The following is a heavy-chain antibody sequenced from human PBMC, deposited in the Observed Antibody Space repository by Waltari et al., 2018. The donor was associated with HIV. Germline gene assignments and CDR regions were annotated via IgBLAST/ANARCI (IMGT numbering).Heavy chain of an antibody. CDR2: IFSNDEK. J-gene: IGHJ6*02. V-gene: IGHV2-26*01. Sequence: QVTLKESAPVLVKPTETLTLTCTVSGFSLTNGRMDVTWIRQPPGKALEWLAHIFSNDEKSYTSSLKNRLTISRDTSKSQVVLTMTDMDPVDTATYFCARNLRTSVTTGYGLDVWGQGTTVTVSS. CDR3: ARNLRTSVTTGYGLDV. CDR1: GFSLTNGRMD. D-gene: IGHD4-17*01.